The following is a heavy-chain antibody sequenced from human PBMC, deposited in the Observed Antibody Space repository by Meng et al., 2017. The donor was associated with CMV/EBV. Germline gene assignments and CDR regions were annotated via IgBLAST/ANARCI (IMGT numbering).Heavy chain of an antibody. J-gene: IGHJ4*02. CDR1: GLTVSSTY. V-gene: IGHV3-53*01. Sequence: ESLKISRVVSGLTVSSTYMSWVRQAPGKGLEWVSVIYSGGTSYHADSVKGRFTISRDNSKNTVFLQMNSLRAEDTAVYYCATGLGEDGDYTGDFWGQGTLVTVSS. CDR2: IYSGGTS. D-gene: IGHD4-17*01. CDR3: ATGLGEDGDYTGDF.